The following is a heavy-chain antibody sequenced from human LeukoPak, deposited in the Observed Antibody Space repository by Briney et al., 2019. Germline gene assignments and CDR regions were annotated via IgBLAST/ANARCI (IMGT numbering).Heavy chain of an antibody. V-gene: IGHV4-34*01. Sequence: SETLSLTCAVYGGSFTGYYCRWIRQPPGQGLEWIGEINHSGSAKYNPSLKSRVSISIDTSTNQFFLGLTSVTAADTAVYYCARMTTVVTVDYWGQGTLITVSS. CDR2: INHSGSA. D-gene: IGHD4-23*01. CDR1: GGSFTGYY. CDR3: ARMTTVVTVDY. J-gene: IGHJ4*02.